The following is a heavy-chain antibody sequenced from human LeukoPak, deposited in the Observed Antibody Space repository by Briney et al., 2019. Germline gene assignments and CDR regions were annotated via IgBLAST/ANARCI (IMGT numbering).Heavy chain of an antibody. Sequence: PGGSLSLSCAASGFTFSTYWMHWVRHAPGKGLVWVSRIDYDGINTNYADSVKGRFSISRDNAKNILYLQMSSLRADDTAVYYCVRGDFQPTWGQGTLVTVSS. J-gene: IGHJ5*02. V-gene: IGHV3-74*01. CDR3: VRGDFQPT. D-gene: IGHD2/OR15-2a*01. CDR1: GFTFSTYW. CDR2: IDYDGINT.